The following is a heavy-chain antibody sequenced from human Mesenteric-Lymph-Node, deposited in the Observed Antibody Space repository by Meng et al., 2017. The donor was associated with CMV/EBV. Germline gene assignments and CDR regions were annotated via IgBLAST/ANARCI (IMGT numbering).Heavy chain of an antibody. J-gene: IGHJ4*02. CDR3: ARVRSPSTLAPFDY. CDR2: INHSGST. Sequence: GSLRLSCAVYGGSFSGYYWSWIRQPPGKGLEWIGEINHSGSTNYNPSLKSRVTISVDTSKNQFSLKLSSVTAADTAVYYCARVRSPSTLAPFDYWGQGTLVTVSS. CDR1: GGSFSGYY. V-gene: IGHV4-34*01. D-gene: IGHD3-3*01.